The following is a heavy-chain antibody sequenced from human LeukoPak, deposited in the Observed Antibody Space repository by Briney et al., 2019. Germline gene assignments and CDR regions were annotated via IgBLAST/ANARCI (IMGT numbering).Heavy chain of an antibody. CDR1: GYTFTSYG. Sequence: GASVKVSCKASGYTFTSYGISWVRQAPGQGLEWMGWISAYNGNTNYAQKLQGRVTMTTDTSTSTAYMELRSLRSDDTAVYYCARDGITIFGVVIEGLFDYWGQGTLVTVSS. V-gene: IGHV1-18*01. D-gene: IGHD3-3*01. CDR2: ISAYNGNT. CDR3: ARDGITIFGVVIEGLFDY. J-gene: IGHJ4*02.